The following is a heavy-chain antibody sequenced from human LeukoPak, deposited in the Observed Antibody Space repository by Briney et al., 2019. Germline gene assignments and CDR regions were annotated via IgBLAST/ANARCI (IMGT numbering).Heavy chain of an antibody. J-gene: IGHJ2*01. CDR3: VRGDSTGYRSNWYFDL. CDR1: GFTFHSYD. D-gene: IGHD3-22*01. V-gene: IGHV3-13*01. CDR2: MGSARDT. Sequence: GGSLRLSCAASGFTFHSYDMHWVRQAAGGRLEWVSAMGSARDTYYPDSVKGRFTISRDNAKSSLYLQMHSLRVGDTAVYYYVRGDSTGYRSNWYFDLWGRGTLVTVSS.